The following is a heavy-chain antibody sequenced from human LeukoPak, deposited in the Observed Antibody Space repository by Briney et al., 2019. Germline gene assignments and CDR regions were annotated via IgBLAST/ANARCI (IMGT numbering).Heavy chain of an antibody. J-gene: IGHJ6*02. CDR2: IYYSGRT. Sequence: SETLSLTCTVSGGSVSSSTYFWSWIRQPPGKGLEWIGYIYYSGRTSSDPSVKSRVTMSVDTSKNQFSLKLSSVTAADTAVYYCARVLAAARYYYYGMDVWGQGTTVTVSS. CDR1: GGSVSSSTYF. CDR3: ARVLAAARYYYYGMDV. D-gene: IGHD6-13*01. V-gene: IGHV4-61*01.